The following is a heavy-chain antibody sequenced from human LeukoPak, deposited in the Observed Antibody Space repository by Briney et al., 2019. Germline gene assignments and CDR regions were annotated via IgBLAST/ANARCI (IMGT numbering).Heavy chain of an antibody. CDR1: GFTFSRYW. CDR2: IKQDGSEK. Sequence: GGSLRLSCAGSGFTFSRYWMSWVRQAPGKGLEWVANIKQDGSEKYYVDSVKGRFTISRDNAKNSLYLQMNSLRAEDTAVYYCAQLKNAFDIWGQGTMVTVSS. V-gene: IGHV3-7*01. CDR3: AQLKNAFDI. J-gene: IGHJ3*02. D-gene: IGHD6-6*01.